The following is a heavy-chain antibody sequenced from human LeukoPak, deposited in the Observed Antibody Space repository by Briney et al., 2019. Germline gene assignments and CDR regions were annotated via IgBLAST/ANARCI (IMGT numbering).Heavy chain of an antibody. V-gene: IGHV4-34*01. J-gene: IGHJ4*02. D-gene: IGHD1-1*01. CDR3: ARVGDWNDLVY. CDR2: INHSGST. CDR1: GGSFRRYY. Sequence: PSETLSLACAVDGGSFRRYYWGWIHQPPGKGLEWIGEINHSGSTNYNPSLKSRVAISVDTSKNQFSLKLSSVTAADTAVYYCARVGDWNDLVYWGQGSQVTVSS.